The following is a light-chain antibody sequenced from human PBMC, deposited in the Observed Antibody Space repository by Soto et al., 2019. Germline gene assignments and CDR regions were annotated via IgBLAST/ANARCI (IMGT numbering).Light chain of an antibody. V-gene: IGKV1-5*03. Sequence: DIQMTQSPSTLSASVGDRVTITCRASQSISSWLAWYQQKPGKAPKLLIHKASSLESGDPSRFSGSGSGTEFTLTISNLQPDDFATYYCQQYNSYPLTFGGGTKVEIK. CDR3: QQYNSYPLT. CDR1: QSISSW. J-gene: IGKJ4*01. CDR2: KAS.